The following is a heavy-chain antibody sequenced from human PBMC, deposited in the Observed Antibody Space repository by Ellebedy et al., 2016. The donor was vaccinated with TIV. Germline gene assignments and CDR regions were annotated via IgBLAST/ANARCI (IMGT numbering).Heavy chain of an antibody. CDR2: IYYSGST. J-gene: IGHJ5*02. CDR3: AREVGAPGLGWFDP. V-gene: IGHV4-59*12. D-gene: IGHD1-26*01. Sequence: MPSETLSLTCTVSGGSISSYYWSWIRQPPGKGLEWIGYIYYSGSTNYNPSLKSRVTISVDTSKNQFTLKLSSVTAADTAVYYRAREVGAPGLGWFDPWGQGTLVTVSS. CDR1: GGSISSYY.